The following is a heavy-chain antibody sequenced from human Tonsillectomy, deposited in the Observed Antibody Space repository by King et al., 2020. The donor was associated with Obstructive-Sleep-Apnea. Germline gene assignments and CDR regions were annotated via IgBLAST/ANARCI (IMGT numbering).Heavy chain of an antibody. V-gene: IGHV5-10-1*03. CDR1: GYSFTSYW. CDR2: IDPSDSYT. D-gene: IGHD4-17*01. CDR3: ARYTVTTGGSSGFDY. J-gene: IGHJ4*02. Sequence: VQLVESGAEVKKPGESLRISCKGSGYSFTSYWISWVRQMPGKGLEWMGRIDPSDSYTNYSPSFQGHVTISADKSISTAYLQWSSLKASDTAMYYCARYTVTTGGSSGFDYWGQGTLVTVSS.